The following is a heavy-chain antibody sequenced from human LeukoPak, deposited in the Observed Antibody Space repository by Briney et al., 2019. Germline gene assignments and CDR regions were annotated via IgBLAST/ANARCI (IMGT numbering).Heavy chain of an antibody. CDR1: GVSISSYY. J-gene: IGHJ4*02. CDR3: ARAGQGYCTSAGCFLSLDY. Sequence: SETLSLTCTVSGVSISSYYWSWIRQPAGKGLEWIGRIYTSGSTNYNPSLKSRVTMSVDTSKNQFSLKLNSVTAADTAVYYCARAGQGYCTSAGCFLSLDYWGQGTLVTVSS. CDR2: IYTSGST. V-gene: IGHV4-4*07. D-gene: IGHD2-2*01.